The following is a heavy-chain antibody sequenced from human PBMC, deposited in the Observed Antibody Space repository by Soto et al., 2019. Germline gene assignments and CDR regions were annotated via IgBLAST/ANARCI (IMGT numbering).Heavy chain of an antibody. D-gene: IGHD3-22*01. CDR1: GYTFTSYG. V-gene: IGHV1-18*04. CDR2: ISAYKGNT. CDR3: ARDFDSSGNYYAGGAFDF. J-gene: IGHJ3*01. Sequence: GASVKVSCKASGYTFTSYGISWVRQAPGQGLEWMGWISAYKGNTHYTQNLQGRVTVTTDTSTSTAHMELRSLRSDDTAVYYCARDFDSSGNYYAGGAFDFWGQGTLVTVSS.